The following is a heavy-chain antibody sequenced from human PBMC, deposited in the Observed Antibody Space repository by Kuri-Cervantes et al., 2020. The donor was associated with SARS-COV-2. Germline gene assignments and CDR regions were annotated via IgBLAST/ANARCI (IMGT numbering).Heavy chain of an antibody. CDR1: GYSISSGYY. D-gene: IGHD6-13*01. V-gene: IGHV4-38-2*01. Sequence: SETLSLTCAVSGYSISSGYYWGWIRQPPGKGLEWIGSIYYSGSTYYNPSLKSRVTISVDTSKNQFSLKLSSVTAADTAVYYCARVDGSWYFFYWGQGTLVTVSS. CDR2: IYYSGST. J-gene: IGHJ4*02. CDR3: ARVDGSWYFFY.